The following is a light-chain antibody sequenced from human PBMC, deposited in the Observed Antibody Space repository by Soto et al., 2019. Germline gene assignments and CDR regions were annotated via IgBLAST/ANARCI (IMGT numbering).Light chain of an antibody. J-gene: IGKJ1*01. V-gene: IGKV1-5*01. CDR1: QNIGRW. Sequence: DIQMTQSPSSLSASVGDRVTITCRASQNIGRWLAWYQQKPGKAPKLMIYDVSTLISGVPSRFSGSGSGTEFTLTISSLQPDDLTSYYSQRYNLHPPGTFGRGTLVEI. CDR3: QRYNLHPPGT. CDR2: DVS.